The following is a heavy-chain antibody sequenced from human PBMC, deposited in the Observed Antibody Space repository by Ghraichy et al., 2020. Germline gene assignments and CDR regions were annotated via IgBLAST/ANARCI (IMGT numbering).Heavy chain of an antibody. CDR2: IYHSGNA. Sequence: SETLSLTCAVSGGSIHSGAYSWTWVRQPLGQGLEWIGYIYHSGNAYYNPSLKSRVAFSVDTSKNQFSLILNSMTAADTAVYYCAVLASRGVDVWGPGTTVTVSS. D-gene: IGHD3-3*01. V-gene: IGHV4-30-2*01. CDR3: AVLASRGVDV. J-gene: IGHJ6*02. CDR1: GGSIHSGAYS.